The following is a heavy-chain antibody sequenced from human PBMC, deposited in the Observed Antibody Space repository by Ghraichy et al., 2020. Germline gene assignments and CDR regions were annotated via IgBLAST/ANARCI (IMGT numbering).Heavy chain of an antibody. CDR3: ARGAWSLPFDY. CDR2: IYSGGST. Sequence: GGSLRLSCAASGFTVSSNYMSWVRQAPGKGLEWVSVIYSGGSTYYADSVKGRFTISRDNSKNTLYLQMNSLRAEDTAVYYCARGAWSLPFDYWGQGTLVTVSS. CDR1: GFTVSSNY. D-gene: IGHD2-21*02. V-gene: IGHV3-53*01. J-gene: IGHJ4*02.